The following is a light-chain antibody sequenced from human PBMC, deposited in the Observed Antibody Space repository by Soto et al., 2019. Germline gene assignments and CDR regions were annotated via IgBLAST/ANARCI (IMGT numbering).Light chain of an antibody. CDR2: DVS. CDR1: SSDVGGYNC. Sequence: QSALTQPASVSGSPGQSITISCTGTSSDVGGYNCVSWYQQHPGKAPKLMIYDVSNRPSGVSNRFSGSKSGNTASLTISGLQADDEADYYCSSYTSSSTRVFGTGTKVTVL. V-gene: IGLV2-14*01. CDR3: SSYTSSSTRV. J-gene: IGLJ1*01.